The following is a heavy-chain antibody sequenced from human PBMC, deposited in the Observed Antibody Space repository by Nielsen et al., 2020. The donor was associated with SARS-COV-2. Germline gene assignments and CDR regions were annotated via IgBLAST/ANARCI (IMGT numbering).Heavy chain of an antibody. CDR3: ARELGDYLDS. Sequence: SETLSLTCTVSGGSISSGGYYWSWIRQPAGKGLEWIGRIFATGNTNYNPSLKSRITISVDTSKNQFSLKLSSVTAADTAVYYCARELGDYLDSWGQGSLVTVSS. D-gene: IGHD3-16*01. V-gene: IGHV4-61*02. CDR2: IFATGNT. J-gene: IGHJ4*02. CDR1: GGSISSGGYY.